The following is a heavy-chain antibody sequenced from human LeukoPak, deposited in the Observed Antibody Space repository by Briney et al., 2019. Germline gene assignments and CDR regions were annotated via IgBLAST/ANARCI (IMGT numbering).Heavy chain of an antibody. D-gene: IGHD3-3*01. CDR3: ARAGVLEWLLYGYYYYYMDV. CDR2: MNPNSGNT. Sequence: ASVKVSCKASGYTFTSYDINWVRQATGQGLEWMGWMNPNSGNTGYAQKFQGRVTMTRNTSMSTAYRELSSLRSEDTAVYYCARAGVLEWLLYGYYYYYMDVWGKGTTVTVSS. J-gene: IGHJ6*03. CDR1: GYTFTSYD. V-gene: IGHV1-8*01.